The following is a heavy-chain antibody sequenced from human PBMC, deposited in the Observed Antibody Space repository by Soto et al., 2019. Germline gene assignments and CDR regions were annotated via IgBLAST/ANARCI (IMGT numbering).Heavy chain of an antibody. J-gene: IGHJ4*02. CDR1: SGSISSSNW. V-gene: IGHV4-4*02. D-gene: IGHD6-13*01. Sequence: QVQLQESCPGLVKPSGTLSLTCAVSSGSISSSNWWSWVRQPPGKGLEWIGEIYHSGSTNYNPSRKSRVTISVDKSKSQFSLKLSAVTAADTSVYYCAIRIAEPKTPFDFWGQGTLVNVSS. CDR2: IYHSGST. CDR3: AIRIAEPKTPFDF.